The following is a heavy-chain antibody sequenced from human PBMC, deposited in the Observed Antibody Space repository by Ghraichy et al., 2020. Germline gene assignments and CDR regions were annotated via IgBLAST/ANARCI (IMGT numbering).Heavy chain of an antibody. CDR2: ISTSGNT. J-gene: IGHJ4*02. D-gene: IGHD4-17*01. CDR3: AKSKGDYSVLDN. Sequence: SQTLSLTCTVSGGSISSGSYLWSWIRQPAGKGLEWIGRISTSGNTFYNPSLKSRVTLSVDTSKNQFSLELTSVTAVDTAIYYCAKSKGDYSVLDNWGQGALVTVSS. CDR1: GGSISSGSYL. V-gene: IGHV4-61*02.